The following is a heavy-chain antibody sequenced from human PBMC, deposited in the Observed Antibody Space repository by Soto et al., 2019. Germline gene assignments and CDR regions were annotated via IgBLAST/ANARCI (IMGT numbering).Heavy chain of an antibody. CDR2: IYYSGST. CDR3: ARGRVVVVVAATRYWFDH. J-gene: IGHJ5*02. V-gene: IGHV4-31*03. Sequence: QVQLQESGPGLVKPSQTLSLTCTVSGGSISSGGYYWSWIRQHPGKGLEWIGYIYYSGSTYYNPSLNSRVTISVDTSKNQFSLKLSSVTAADTAVYYCARGRVVVVVAATRYWFDHWGQGTLVTVSS. CDR1: GGSISSGGYY. D-gene: IGHD2-15*01.